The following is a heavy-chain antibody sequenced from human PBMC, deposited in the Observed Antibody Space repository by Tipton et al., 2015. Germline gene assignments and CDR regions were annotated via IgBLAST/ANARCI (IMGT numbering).Heavy chain of an antibody. Sequence: SLRLSCAASGFKFDDHLMTWVRQSPGKGLEWVANIDVDGSDKYYADSVKGRFTVSRDNAKNSLYLQMNSLRDEDTAVYYCAREGGYWGQGTLVTVSS. D-gene: IGHD3-16*01. CDR3: AREGGY. J-gene: IGHJ4*02. V-gene: IGHV3-7*01. CDR2: IDVDGSDK. CDR1: GFKFDDHL.